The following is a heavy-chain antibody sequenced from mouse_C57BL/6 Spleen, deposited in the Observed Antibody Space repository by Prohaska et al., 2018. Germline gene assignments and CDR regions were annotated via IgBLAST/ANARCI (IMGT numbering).Heavy chain of an antibody. D-gene: IGHD4-1*01. CDR3: ASTGTLAY. Sequence: EVQLQQSGPELVKPGASVKISCKASGYTFTDYYMNWVKQSHGKILEWIGDINPNNGGTSYNQKFKGKATLTVDKSSSTAYMELRSLTSEDSAVYYCASTGTLAYWGQGTLVTVSA. V-gene: IGHV1-26*01. J-gene: IGHJ3*01. CDR1: GYTFTDYY. CDR2: INPNNGGT.